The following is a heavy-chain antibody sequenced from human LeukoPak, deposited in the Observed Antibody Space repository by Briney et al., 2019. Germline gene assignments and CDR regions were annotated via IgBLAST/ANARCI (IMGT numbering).Heavy chain of an antibody. CDR1: GFTFSDYY. CDR3: AKDLESWTRGNSFDY. V-gene: IGHV3-69-1*01. Sequence: GGSLRLSCAASGFTFSDYYMNWVPQAPGKGLEWVSCIVSRSTTYYADSVKGRFTISRDNSKNTVYVQMNSLRAEDTAVYYCAKDLESWTRGNSFDYWGQGTLVTVSS. J-gene: IGHJ4*02. CDR2: IVSRSTT. D-gene: IGHD1-7*01.